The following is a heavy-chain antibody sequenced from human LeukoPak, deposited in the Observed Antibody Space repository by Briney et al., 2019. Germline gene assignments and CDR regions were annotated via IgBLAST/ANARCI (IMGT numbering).Heavy chain of an antibody. CDR1: GGTFSSYA. V-gene: IGHV1-69*04. J-gene: IGHJ4*02. Sequence: SVNVSCKASGGTFSSYAISWVRQAPGQGLEWMGRIIPILGIANYAQKFQGRVTITADKSTSTAYMELSSLRSEDTAVYYCARHYDSSGYWYFDYWGQGTLVTVSS. CDR3: ARHYDSSGYWYFDY. D-gene: IGHD3-22*01. CDR2: IIPILGIA.